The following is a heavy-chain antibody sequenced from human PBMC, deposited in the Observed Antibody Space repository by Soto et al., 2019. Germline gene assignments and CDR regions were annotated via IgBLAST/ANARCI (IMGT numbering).Heavy chain of an antibody. CDR1: GFTFSSYW. CDR2: INMDGSST. V-gene: IGHV3-74*01. Sequence: QPGGSLRLSCAPSGFTFSSYWMHWVRQAPGKGLVWVSRINMDGSSTSYADSVKGRFIISRDNAKNTLYLQMNSLTGEDTAVYYCARAGSYRFDYWGLGTLVTVSS. J-gene: IGHJ4*02. D-gene: IGHD3-16*02. CDR3: ARAGSYRFDY.